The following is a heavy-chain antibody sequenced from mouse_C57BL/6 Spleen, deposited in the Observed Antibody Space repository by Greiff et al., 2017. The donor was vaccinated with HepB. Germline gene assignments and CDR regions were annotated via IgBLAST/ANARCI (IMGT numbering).Heavy chain of an antibody. V-gene: IGHV1-64*01. D-gene: IGHD1-1*01. J-gene: IGHJ1*03. CDR2: IHPNSGST. Sequence: QVQLQQSGAELVKPGASVKLSCKASGYTFTSYWMHWVKQRPGQGLEWIGMIHPNSGSTNYNEKFKSKATLTVDKSSSTAYMQLSSLTSEDSAVYYCARREGQNYYGSSWWYFDVWGTGTTVTVSS. CDR1: GYTFTSYW. CDR3: ARREGQNYYGSSWWYFDV.